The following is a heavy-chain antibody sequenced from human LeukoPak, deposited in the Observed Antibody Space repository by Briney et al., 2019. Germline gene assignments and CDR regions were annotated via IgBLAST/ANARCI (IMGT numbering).Heavy chain of an antibody. CDR3: ARDPEGYQLLQLRYNWFDP. D-gene: IGHD2-2*01. J-gene: IGHJ5*02. CDR1: GFTFSSYW. V-gene: IGHV3-7*01. Sequence: GGSLRLSCAASGFTFSSYWMSWVRQAPGKGLEWVANIKQDGSEKYYVDSVKGRFTISRDNAKNSLYLQMNSLRAEDTAVYYCARDPEGYQLLQLRYNWFDPWGQGTLVTVSS. CDR2: IKQDGSEK.